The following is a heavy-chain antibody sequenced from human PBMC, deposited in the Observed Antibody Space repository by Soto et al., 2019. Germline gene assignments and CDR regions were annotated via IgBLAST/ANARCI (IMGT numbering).Heavy chain of an antibody. CDR2: ISAYNGNI. J-gene: IGHJ3*02. D-gene: IGHD3-3*01. V-gene: IGHV1-18*01. CDR1: GYTFTSYG. CDR3: AREYDFGSAAFDI. Sequence: GASVKVSCKASGYTFTSYGISWVRQAPGQGLEWMGWISAYNGNINYAQKLQGRVTMTTDTSTSTAYTELRSLRSDDTAVYYCAREYDFGSAAFDIWGQGTMVTVSS.